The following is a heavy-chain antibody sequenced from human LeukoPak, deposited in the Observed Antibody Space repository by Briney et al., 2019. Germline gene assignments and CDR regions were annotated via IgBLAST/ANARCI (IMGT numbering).Heavy chain of an antibody. CDR2: ISAYNGNT. CDR1: GYTFTSYG. Sequence: ASVKVSCKASGYTFTSYGISWVRQAPGQGLEWMGWISAYNGNTNYAQKLQGRVTMTTDTSTSTAYMELRSLRSDDTAVYYCARGGGSGSYRYYYYMDVWGKGTTVTVSS. V-gene: IGHV1-18*01. CDR3: ARGGGSGSYRYYYYMDV. D-gene: IGHD1-26*01. J-gene: IGHJ6*03.